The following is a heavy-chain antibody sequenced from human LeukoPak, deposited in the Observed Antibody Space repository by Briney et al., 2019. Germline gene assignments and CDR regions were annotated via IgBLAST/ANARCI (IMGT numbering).Heavy chain of an antibody. V-gene: IGHV4-34*01. CDR3: ARGVRMTMVRGVISPMDG. D-gene: IGHD3-10*01. CDR2: ISQSGSH. J-gene: IGHJ6*03. CDR1: GGSFSGYY. Sequence: SQSVSLTCAVYGGSFSGYYWSWIRQPPGKGLEWIGEISQSGSHNYNPSLKSRVTISVDTSKNQFSLKLSSVTAADTAVYYCARGVRMTMVRGVISPMDGWGKGTTVSVS.